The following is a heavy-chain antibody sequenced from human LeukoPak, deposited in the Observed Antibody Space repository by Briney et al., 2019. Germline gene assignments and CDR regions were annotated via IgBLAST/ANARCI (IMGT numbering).Heavy chain of an antibody. Sequence: SETLSLTCTVSGGPISSYYWSWIRQPPGKGLEWIGYIYYSGSTNYNPSLKSRVTISVDTSKNQFSLKLSSVTAADTAVYYCARAYGQLRLGELSYYFDYWGQGTLVTVSS. D-gene: IGHD3-16*02. J-gene: IGHJ4*02. CDR2: IYYSGST. CDR3: ARAYGQLRLGELSYYFDY. V-gene: IGHV4-59*01. CDR1: GGPISSYY.